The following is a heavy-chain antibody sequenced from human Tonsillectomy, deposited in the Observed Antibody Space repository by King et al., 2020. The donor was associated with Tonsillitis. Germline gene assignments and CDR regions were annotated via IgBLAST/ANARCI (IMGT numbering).Heavy chain of an antibody. CDR3: ARRDGALDYYYYGLDV. V-gene: IGHV3-30-3*01. J-gene: IGHJ6*02. Sequence: VQLVESGGGVVQPGRSLKLSCAASGFTFSRYAMHWVRQAPGKGLEGGADISFDGSNKYYAGSVKGRFTISRHNSKNTLYLQMNSLRPEDTAVYYCARRDGALDYYYYGLDVWGQGTTVTVSS. D-gene: IGHD4-17*01. CDR2: ISFDGSNK. CDR1: GFTFSRYA.